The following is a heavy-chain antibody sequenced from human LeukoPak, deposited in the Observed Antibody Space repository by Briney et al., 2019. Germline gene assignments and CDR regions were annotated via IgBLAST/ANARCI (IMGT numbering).Heavy chain of an antibody. CDR3: ARMVIAAAGTSWFDP. V-gene: IGHV2-70*01. D-gene: IGHD6-13*01. CDR2: IDWDDDK. J-gene: IGHJ5*02. CDR1: GFSLSTSGMC. Sequence: ESGPALVKPTQTLTLTCTFSGFSLSTSGMCVSWIRQPPGKALEWLALIDWDDDKYYSTSLMTRLTISKDTSKNQVVLTMTNMDPVDTATYYCARMVIAAAGTSWFDPWGQGTLVTVSS.